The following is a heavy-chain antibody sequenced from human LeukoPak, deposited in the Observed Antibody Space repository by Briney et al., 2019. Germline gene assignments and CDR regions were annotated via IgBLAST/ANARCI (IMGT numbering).Heavy chain of an antibody. CDR3: AGSSSWLSLGY. V-gene: IGHV4-59*08. D-gene: IGHD6-13*01. CDR1: GXSISSYY. CDR2: VYYTGST. Sequence: PPETLSLTCTVSGXSISSYYWSWIRXPPGKGLEWIGYVYYTGSTNCRASLKSRVTTSVDTSKNQFSLKPSSVTAGDTAVYFCAGSSSWLSLGYWGQGTLVTVSS. J-gene: IGHJ4*02.